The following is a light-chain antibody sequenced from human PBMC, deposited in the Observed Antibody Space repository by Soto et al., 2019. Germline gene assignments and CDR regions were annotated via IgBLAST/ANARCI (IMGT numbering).Light chain of an antibody. CDR2: LGS. CDR3: MQALHTPPT. Sequence: DIVMTQSPLSLPVTPGEPASISCRSSQSLLHSNGYNYLDWYLQKPGQSPQLLIYLGSNRYSGVPDRFSGSGSGTDFTLKISRVEAEDVGVYYCMQALHTPPTFGGGTKVEIK. CDR1: QSLLHSNGYNY. V-gene: IGKV2-28*01. J-gene: IGKJ4*01.